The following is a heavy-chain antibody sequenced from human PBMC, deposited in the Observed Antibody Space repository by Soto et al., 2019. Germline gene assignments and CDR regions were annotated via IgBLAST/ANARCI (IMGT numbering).Heavy chain of an antibody. CDR3: AGIPSGYCGGDCYFGY. Sequence: SETLSLTCTVSGGSVSSGSYYWSWIRQPPGKGLEWIGYIYYSGSTNYNPSLKSRVTISVDTSKNQFSLKLSSVTAADTAVYYCAGIPSGYCGGDCYFGYWGQGTLVTVSS. J-gene: IGHJ4*02. V-gene: IGHV4-61*01. CDR2: IYYSGST. D-gene: IGHD2-21*02. CDR1: GGSVSSGSYY.